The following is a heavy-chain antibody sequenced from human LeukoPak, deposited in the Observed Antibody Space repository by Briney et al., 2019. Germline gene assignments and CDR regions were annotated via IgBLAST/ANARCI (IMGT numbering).Heavy chain of an antibody. Sequence: GASVKVSCKASGGTFSSYAISWVRQAPGQGLEWMGRIIPIFGIANYAQKFQGRVTITADKSTSTAYMELSSLRSEDTAVYYCAALIAAAGNQPFYWGQGTLVTVSS. CDR1: GGTFSSYA. D-gene: IGHD6-13*01. V-gene: IGHV1-69*04. J-gene: IGHJ4*02. CDR2: IIPIFGIA. CDR3: AALIAAAGNQPFY.